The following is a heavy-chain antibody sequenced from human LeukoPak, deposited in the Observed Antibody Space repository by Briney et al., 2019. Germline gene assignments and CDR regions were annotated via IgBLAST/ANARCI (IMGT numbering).Heavy chain of an antibody. CDR2: IRSKANSYAT. CDR3: TAHERLAYCGGDCYSGIDY. J-gene: IGHJ4*02. D-gene: IGHD2-21*02. CDR1: GFTFSGSA. V-gene: IGHV3-73*01. Sequence: GGSLRLSCAASGFTFSGSAMHWVRQASGKGLEWVGRIRSKANSYATAYAASVKGRFTISRDDSKNTAYLQMNSLKTEDTAVYYCTAHERLAYCGGDCYSGIDYWGQGTLVTVSS.